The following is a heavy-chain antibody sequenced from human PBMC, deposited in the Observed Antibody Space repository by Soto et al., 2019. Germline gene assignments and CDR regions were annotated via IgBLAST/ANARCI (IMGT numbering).Heavy chain of an antibody. D-gene: IGHD3-10*01. Sequence: ASVKVSYKASGYTFTGYYMHWVRQAPGQGLEWMGWINPNSGGTNYAQKFQGRVTMTRDTSISTAYMELSRLRSDDTAVYYCARGGGLRWFGFDRWGQGTMVTVSS. J-gene: IGHJ5*02. CDR3: ARGGGLRWFGFDR. CDR2: INPNSGGT. V-gene: IGHV1-2*02. CDR1: GYTFTGYY.